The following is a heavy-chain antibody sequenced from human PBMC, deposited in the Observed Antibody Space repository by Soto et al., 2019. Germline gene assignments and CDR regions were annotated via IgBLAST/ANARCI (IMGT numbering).Heavy chain of an antibody. CDR3: ARRGSSSSGAYYGMDV. D-gene: IGHD6-13*01. Sequence: ASVKVSCKASGYTFTSYYMHWVRQAPGQGLEWMGIINPSGGSTSYAQKFQGRVTMTRDTSTSTVYMELSSLRSEDTAVFYCARRGSSSSGAYYGMDVWGQGTTVTVSS. V-gene: IGHV1-46*01. J-gene: IGHJ6*02. CDR2: INPSGGST. CDR1: GYTFTSYY.